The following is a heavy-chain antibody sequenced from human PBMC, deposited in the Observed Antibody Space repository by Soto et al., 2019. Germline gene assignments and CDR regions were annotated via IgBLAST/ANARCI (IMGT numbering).Heavy chain of an antibody. CDR2: MNPNSGNT. CDR3: ARGVILTGYSRDAFDI. CDR1: GYTFTSYD. D-gene: IGHD3-9*01. J-gene: IGHJ3*02. Sequence: GASVKVSCKASGYTFTSYDINWVRQATGQGLEWMGWMNPNSGNTGYAQKFQGRVTMTRNTSISTAYMELSSLRSEDTAVYYCARGVILTGYSRDAFDIWGPGTMVTVSS. V-gene: IGHV1-8*01.